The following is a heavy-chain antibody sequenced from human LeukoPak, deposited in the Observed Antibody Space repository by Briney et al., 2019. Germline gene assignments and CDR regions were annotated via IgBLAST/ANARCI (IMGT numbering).Heavy chain of an antibody. V-gene: IGHV3-30*04. Sequence: AVGLLRLSRAAAEITFSSYAMHALRQAPGSGLEWAAVISDDGSNRYYADSVKGRFTISRDHSKNTLYLQMNSLRAEDTAVYYCASTTVTPPLYDYWGQGTLVTVSS. J-gene: IGHJ4*02. CDR2: ISDDGSNR. D-gene: IGHD4-17*01. CDR1: EITFSSYA. CDR3: ASTTVTPPLYDY.